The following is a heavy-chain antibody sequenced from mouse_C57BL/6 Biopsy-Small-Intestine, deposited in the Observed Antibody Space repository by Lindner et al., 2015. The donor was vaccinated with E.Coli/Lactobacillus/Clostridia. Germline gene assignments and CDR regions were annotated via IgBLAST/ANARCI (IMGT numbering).Heavy chain of an antibody. Sequence: VQLQESGPELVKPGASVKMSCKASGFSFTGYSMHWVKQSHGKSLEWIGYIDPYNGATNYNQKFKGKATLTVDESSSTAYMQLNSLTSEDSAVYYCASYSNYWFAYWGQGTLVTVSA. CDR1: GFSFTGYS. CDR2: IDPYNGAT. D-gene: IGHD2-5*01. J-gene: IGHJ3*01. CDR3: ASYSNYWFAY. V-gene: IGHV1S135*01.